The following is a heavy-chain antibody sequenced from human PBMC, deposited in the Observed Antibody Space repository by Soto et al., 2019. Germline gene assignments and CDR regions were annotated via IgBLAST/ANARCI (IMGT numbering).Heavy chain of an antibody. CDR1: GGTFSNSA. CDR3: ARDKDRLQLGGNYCYILDV. D-gene: IGHD5-12*01. Sequence: QVQLEQSGAEVKRPGSSVKVSCKASGGTFSNSAISWVRQAPGQGLEWMGGIMPIFRTPDYAQKFQGRVTVTAEESTSTAYLELCGRRSDDTAVYYCARDKDRLQLGGNYCYILDVWGQGTTVTVSS. CDR2: IMPIFRTP. J-gene: IGHJ6*02. V-gene: IGHV1-69*12.